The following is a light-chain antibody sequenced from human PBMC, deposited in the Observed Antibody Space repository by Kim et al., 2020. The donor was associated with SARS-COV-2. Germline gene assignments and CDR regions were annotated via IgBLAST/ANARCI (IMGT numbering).Light chain of an antibody. V-gene: IGKV1-5*01. CDR2: DAS. J-gene: IGKJ1*01. CDR3: QQYSSDSRT. Sequence: SAVGETVTTTCPGSQGTGTWLAWYQQKPGKAPKLLIFDASSLQSTVSPRFSGSGSGTQFTLTISSLQPDDYGTYFCQQYSSDSRTFGQGTKVDIK. CDR1: QGTGTW.